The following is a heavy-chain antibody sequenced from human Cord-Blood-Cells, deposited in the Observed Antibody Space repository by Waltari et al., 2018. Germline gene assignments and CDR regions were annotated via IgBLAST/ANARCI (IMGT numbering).Heavy chain of an antibody. Sequence: QVQLVQSGAEVKKPGASVKVSCKVSGYTLTELSMHWVRQAPGKGLEWMGGVDTEDGETIYAQKVPGRVTMTEDTATDAAYMELSSLRSEDTAVYYCATVKGGSRFLEWLLFDYWGQGTLVTVSS. D-gene: IGHD3-3*01. J-gene: IGHJ4*02. V-gene: IGHV1-24*01. CDR2: VDTEDGET. CDR1: GYTLTELS. CDR3: ATVKGGSRFLEWLLFDY.